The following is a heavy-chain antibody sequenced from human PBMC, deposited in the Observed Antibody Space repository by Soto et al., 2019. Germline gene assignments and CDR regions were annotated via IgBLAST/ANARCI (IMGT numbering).Heavy chain of an antibody. CDR1: GGSISSYY. J-gene: IGHJ4*02. Sequence: PSETLSLTCTVSGGSISSYYWSWIRQPPGKGLEWIGYIYDSGSTTYNPSLKSRVTISEDKSKNQFSLKLRSVTAADTAVYYCARGALWFAEFDNWGQGILVTVSS. CDR2: IYDSGST. V-gene: IGHV4-59*01. CDR3: ARGALWFAEFDN. D-gene: IGHD3-10*01.